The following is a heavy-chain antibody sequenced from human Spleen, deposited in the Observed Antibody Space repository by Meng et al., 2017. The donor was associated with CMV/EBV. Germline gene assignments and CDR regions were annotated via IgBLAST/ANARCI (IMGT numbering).Heavy chain of an antibody. CDR3: ASGFDSSGYLDY. J-gene: IGHJ4*02. CDR1: GGSISSNSYY. Sequence: GSLRLSCTVSGGSISSNSYYWGWIRQPPGKGLEWIGTIYYSGSTYYNPSLKSRVTISVDTSKNQFSLKLSSVTAADTAVYYCASGFDSSGYLDYWGQGTLVTVSS. CDR2: IYYSGST. V-gene: IGHV4-39*07. D-gene: IGHD3-22*01.